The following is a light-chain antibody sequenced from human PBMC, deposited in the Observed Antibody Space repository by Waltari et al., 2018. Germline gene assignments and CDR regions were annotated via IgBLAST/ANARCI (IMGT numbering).Light chain of an antibody. Sequence: QSALTQPASVSGSPGQSITISCTGTSSDVGSYNLFSWYQQHPGKAPKLIIYAVSKRPSGASARFSGSKSGNTASLTISGLQAEDEADYYCCSYAGSTTRWVFGGGTKLTVL. V-gene: IGLV2-23*02. CDR1: SSDVGSYNL. CDR3: CSYAGSTTRWV. CDR2: AVS. J-gene: IGLJ3*02.